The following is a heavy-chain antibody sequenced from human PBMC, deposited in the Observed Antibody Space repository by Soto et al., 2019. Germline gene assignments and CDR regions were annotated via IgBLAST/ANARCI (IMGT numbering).Heavy chain of an antibody. CDR3: AKATTYSNYDNYYYYYMDV. CDR1: SFNLPAYA. V-gene: IGHV3-23*01. CDR2: LVGSGDDI. J-gene: IGHJ6*03. D-gene: IGHD4-4*01. Sequence: GGSLRLSCAASSFNLPAYAMNWVRQAPGKGLQWVAGLVGSGDDINYADSVRGRFTVSRDNSMNTLYLQMNSLRAEDTAVYYCAKATTYSNYDNYYYYYMDVWGKGTTVTVSS.